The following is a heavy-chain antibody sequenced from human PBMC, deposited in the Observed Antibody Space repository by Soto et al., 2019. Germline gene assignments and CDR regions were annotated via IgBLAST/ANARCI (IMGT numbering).Heavy chain of an antibody. CDR1: GFIFSSYA. CDR2: ISGSGTTA. CDR3: AKTTDGWFSAFEI. V-gene: IGHV3-23*01. Sequence: EVQLLESGGGLVQPGGSLRLSCAASGFIFSSYAMSWVRQAPGKGLEWVSAISGSGTTAYYADSVKGRFTFSRDNSKKTTYLQMNSLRAEDTAVYYCAKTTDGWFSAFEIWGQGTMVTVSS. J-gene: IGHJ3*02. D-gene: IGHD6-19*01.